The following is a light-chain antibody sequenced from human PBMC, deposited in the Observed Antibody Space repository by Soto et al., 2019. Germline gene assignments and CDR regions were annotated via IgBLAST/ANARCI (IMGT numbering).Light chain of an antibody. V-gene: IGKV1-9*01. CDR2: AAS. J-gene: IGKJ4*01. CDR1: QGISSH. CDR3: QHLNSYPRALS. Sequence: DIQLTQSPAFLSASLGDRVTISCRASQGISSHLAWYQQKPGKAPELLIYAASTLQSGVPSRFSGSGSGTEFTLSISSLQPEDFATYFCQHLNSYPRALSFGGGIKVEIK.